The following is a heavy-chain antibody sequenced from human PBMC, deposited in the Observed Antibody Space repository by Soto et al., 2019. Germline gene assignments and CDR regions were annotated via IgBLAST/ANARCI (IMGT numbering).Heavy chain of an antibody. CDR2: ISGSGGST. CDR1: GFTFSSYA. D-gene: IGHD2-2*02. CDR3: AKEPQDIVVVPAAIGHYYYGMDV. Sequence: VQLVQSGGGLVQPGGSLRLSCAASGFTFSSYAMSWVRQAPGKGLEWVSAISGSGGSTYYADSVKGRFTISRDNSKNTLYLQMNSLRAEDTAVYYCAKEPQDIVVVPAAIGHYYYGMDVWGQGTTVTVSS. V-gene: IGHV3-23*04. J-gene: IGHJ6*02.